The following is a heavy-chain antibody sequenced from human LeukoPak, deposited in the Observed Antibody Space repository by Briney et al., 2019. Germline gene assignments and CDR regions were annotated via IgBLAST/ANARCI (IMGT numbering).Heavy chain of an antibody. CDR1: GFTFSSYS. Sequence: SCAASGFTFSSYSMNWVRQPPGKGLEWIGEINHSGSTNYNPSLKSRVTISVDTSKNQFSLKLSSVTAADTAVYYCARAGGELSPLDYFDYWGQGTLVTVSS. CDR3: ARAGGELSPLDYFDY. V-gene: IGHV4-34*01. CDR2: INHSGST. D-gene: IGHD3-16*02. J-gene: IGHJ4*02.